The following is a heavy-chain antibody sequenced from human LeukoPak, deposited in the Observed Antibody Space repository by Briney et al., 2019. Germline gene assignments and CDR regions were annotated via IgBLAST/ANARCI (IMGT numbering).Heavy chain of an antibody. V-gene: IGHV3-21*01. Sequence: PGGSLRLSCAASGFTFSSYSMNWVRQAPGKGLEWVSSISSSSSYIYYTDSVKGRFTISRDNAKNSLYLQMNSLRAEDTAVYYCASWSSSPWIQLPISWGQGTLVTVSS. J-gene: IGHJ1*01. CDR3: ASWSSSPWIQLPIS. CDR2: ISSSSSYI. CDR1: GFTFSSYS. D-gene: IGHD5-18*01.